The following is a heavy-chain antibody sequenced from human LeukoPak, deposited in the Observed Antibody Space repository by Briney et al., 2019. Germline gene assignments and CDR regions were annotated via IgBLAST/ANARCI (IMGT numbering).Heavy chain of an antibody. CDR1: GFTFSSYA. D-gene: IGHD4-23*01. Sequence: GRSLRLSCAASGFTFSSYAMHWVRQAPGKGLEWVAVISYDGSNKYYADSVKGRFTISRDNSKNTLYLQMNSLRAEDTAVYYCARDRTVGDGTFDYWGQGTLVTVSS. CDR2: ISYDGSNK. J-gene: IGHJ4*02. V-gene: IGHV3-30*04. CDR3: ARDRTVGDGTFDY.